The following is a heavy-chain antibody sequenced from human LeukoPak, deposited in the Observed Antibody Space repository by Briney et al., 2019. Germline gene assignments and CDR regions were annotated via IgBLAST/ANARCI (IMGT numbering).Heavy chain of an antibody. CDR1: GYTFTSYA. CDR2: INPNSGGT. D-gene: IGHD3-9*01. J-gene: IGHJ4*02. CDR3: AREGVYYDILTGYYPNFDY. V-gene: IGHV1-2*02. Sequence: ASVKVSCKASGYTFTSYAMNWVRQAPGQGLEWMGWINPNSGGTNYAQKFQGRVTMTRDTSISTAYMELSRLRSDDTAVYYCAREGVYYDILTGYYPNFDYWGQGTLVTVSS.